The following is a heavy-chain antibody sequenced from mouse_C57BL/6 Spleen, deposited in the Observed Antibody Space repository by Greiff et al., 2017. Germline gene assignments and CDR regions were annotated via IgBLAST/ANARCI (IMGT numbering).Heavy chain of an antibody. V-gene: IGHV1-82*01. J-gene: IGHJ2*01. CDR1: GYAFSSSW. Sequence: VQLQQSGPELVKPGASVKISCKASGYAFSSSWMNWVKQRPGKGLEWIGRIYPGDGDTNYNGKFKGKATLTADKSSSTAYMQLSSLTSEDSAVYFCAREEVCCYVSSYVGGYYFVDWGQGTTLTVSS. CDR3: AREEVCCYVSSYVGGYYFVD. CDR2: IYPGDGDT. D-gene: IGHD1-1*01.